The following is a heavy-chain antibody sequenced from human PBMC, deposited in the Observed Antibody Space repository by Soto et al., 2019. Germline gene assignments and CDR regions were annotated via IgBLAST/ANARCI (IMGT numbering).Heavy chain of an antibody. CDR2: IWYDGSNK. J-gene: IGHJ4*02. CDR3: ARGRITTDY. Sequence: GGSLRLSCAASGFTFSSYGMHWVRQAPDKGLEWVAVIWYDGSNKYYADSVKGRFTISRDNSKNTLYLQMNSLRAEDTAVYYCARGRITTDYWGQGTLVTVSS. V-gene: IGHV3-33*01. CDR1: GFTFSSYG. D-gene: IGHD3-3*01.